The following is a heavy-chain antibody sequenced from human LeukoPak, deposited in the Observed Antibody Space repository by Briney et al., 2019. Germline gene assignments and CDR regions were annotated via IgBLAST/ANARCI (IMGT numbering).Heavy chain of an antibody. V-gene: IGHV4-59*01. CDR1: GGSISSYY. CDR2: IYYSGST. CDR3: ARVGDSSGWYRSRYDAFDI. Sequence: SETLSLTCTVSGGSISSYYWSWIRQPPGKGLEWIGYIYYSGSTNYNPSLKSRVTISVDTSKNQFSLKLSSVTAADTAVYYCARVGDSSGWYRSRYDAFDIWGQGTMVTVSS. D-gene: IGHD6-19*01. J-gene: IGHJ3*02.